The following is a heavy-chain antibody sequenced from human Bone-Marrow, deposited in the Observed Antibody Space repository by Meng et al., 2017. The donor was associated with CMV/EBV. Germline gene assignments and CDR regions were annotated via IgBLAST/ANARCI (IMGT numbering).Heavy chain of an antibody. D-gene: IGHD2-15*01. CDR2: IIPILGIA. CDR1: GGTFSSYT. J-gene: IGHJ6*02. V-gene: IGHV1-69*02. Sequence: SVKVSCKASGGTFSSYTISWVRQAPGQGLEWMGRIIPILGIANYAQKFQGRVTITADKSTSTAYMELSSLRSEDTAVYYCARGQSGSPPFYYYYYYGMDVWGQGTTATVSS. CDR3: ARGQSGSPPFYYYYYYGMDV.